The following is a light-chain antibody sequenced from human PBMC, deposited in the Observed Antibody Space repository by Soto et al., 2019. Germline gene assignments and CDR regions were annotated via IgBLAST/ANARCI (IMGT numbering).Light chain of an antibody. CDR2: GAS. J-gene: IGKJ1*01. CDR3: QQYNDWPRT. Sequence: EIVMTQSPATLSVSPGERVTLSCRASQSISTNLAWYQQKPGQAPRLLIYGASTRATGIPARFSGSGSGTEFTVTFSSLQSEDFAVYYCQQYNDWPRTFGHGTKVEI. CDR1: QSISTN. V-gene: IGKV3-15*01.